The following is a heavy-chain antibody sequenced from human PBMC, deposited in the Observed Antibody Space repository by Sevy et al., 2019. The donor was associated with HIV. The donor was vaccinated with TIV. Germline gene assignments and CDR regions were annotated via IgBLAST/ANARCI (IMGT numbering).Heavy chain of an antibody. CDR1: GDSISSYY. Sequence: SETLSLTCTVSGDSISSYYWSWIRQPPGKGLEWIGYIFYNGITNYNPSLKSRVTISVDTSKNQFSLKLSSVTASDTAVYYCARSIAAPRGMDVXGQGTTVTVSS. CDR2: IFYNGIT. V-gene: IGHV4-59*01. CDR3: ARSIAAPRGMDV. J-gene: IGHJ6*02. D-gene: IGHD6-6*01.